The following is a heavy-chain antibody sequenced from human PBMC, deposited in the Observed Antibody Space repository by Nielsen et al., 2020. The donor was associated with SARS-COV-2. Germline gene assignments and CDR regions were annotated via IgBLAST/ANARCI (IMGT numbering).Heavy chain of an antibody. CDR1: GFTFSSYW. CDR3: ARSIRGYSYGDDY. CDR2: IKQDGSEK. Sequence: GESLKISCAASGFTFSSYWMSWVRQAPGKGLEWVANIKQDGSEKYYVDSVKGRFTISRDNAKNSLYLQMNSLRAEDTAVYYCARSIRGYSYGDDYWGQGTLVIVSS. J-gene: IGHJ4*02. V-gene: IGHV3-7*05. D-gene: IGHD5-18*01.